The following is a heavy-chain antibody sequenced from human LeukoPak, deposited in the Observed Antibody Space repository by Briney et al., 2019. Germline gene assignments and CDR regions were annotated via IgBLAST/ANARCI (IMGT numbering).Heavy chain of an antibody. V-gene: IGHV4-39*07. CDR3: AKDLFWDYYDSSGYPDMGY. CDR1: GGSISSSSYY. Sequence: PSETLSLTCTVSGGSISSSSYYWGWIRQPPGKGLEWIGSIYYSGSTYYNPSLKSRVTISVDTSKNQFSLKLSSVTAADTAVYYCAKDLFWDYYDSSGYPDMGYWGQGTLVTVSS. CDR2: IYYSGST. D-gene: IGHD3-22*01. J-gene: IGHJ4*02.